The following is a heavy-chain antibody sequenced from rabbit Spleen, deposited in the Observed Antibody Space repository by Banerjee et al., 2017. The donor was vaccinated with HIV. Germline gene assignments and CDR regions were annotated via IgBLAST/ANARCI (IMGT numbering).Heavy chain of an antibody. D-gene: IGHD4-2*01. CDR3: ARDAGSDAYIDGVFNL. V-gene: IGHV1S7*01. J-gene: IGHJ4*01. Sequence: QLKETGGGLVQPGGSLKLSCKASGFDLSNYGVSWVRQAPGKGLEWIGYIDPVFDTTYYATWVNGRFTISSHNAQNTLYLQLNSLTAADTATYFCARDAGSDAYIDGVFNLWGQGTLVTVS. CDR1: GFDLSNYG. CDR2: IDPVFDTT.